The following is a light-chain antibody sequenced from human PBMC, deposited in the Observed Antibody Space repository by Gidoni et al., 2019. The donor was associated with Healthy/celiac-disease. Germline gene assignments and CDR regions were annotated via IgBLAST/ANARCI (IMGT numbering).Light chain of an antibody. Sequence: ECVFTLSPGTLSLSPGERATLTCRASQSVTSSYLFWYQQKPGQAPKLLIYGASSRATGIPDRFSGSGSGTDFTLTISRLEPEDFAVYYCQQYGSTPPITFGQGTRLEIK. V-gene: IGKV3-20*01. CDR1: QSVTSSY. J-gene: IGKJ5*01. CDR3: QQYGSTPPIT. CDR2: GAS.